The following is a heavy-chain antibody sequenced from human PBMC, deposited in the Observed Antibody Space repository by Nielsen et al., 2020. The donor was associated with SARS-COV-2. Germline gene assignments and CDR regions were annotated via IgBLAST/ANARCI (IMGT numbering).Heavy chain of an antibody. CDR2: ISWNSGSI. Sequence: GGSLRLSCAASGFTFDDYAMHWVRQAPGKGLEWVSGISWNSGSIGYADSVKGRFTISRDNAKNSLYLQMNSLRAKDTALYYCAKESPDYGDYVFDYWGQGTLVTVSS. J-gene: IGHJ4*02. CDR3: AKESPDYGDYVFDY. CDR1: GFTFDDYA. V-gene: IGHV3-9*01. D-gene: IGHD4-17*01.